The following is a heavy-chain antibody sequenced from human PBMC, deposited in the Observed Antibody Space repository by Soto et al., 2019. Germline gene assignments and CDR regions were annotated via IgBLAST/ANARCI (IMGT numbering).Heavy chain of an antibody. CDR1: GFTFSSYG. CDR3: ARGITGTIRLNDY. J-gene: IGHJ4*02. V-gene: IGHV3-30*03. CDR2: ISYDGSNK. D-gene: IGHD1-20*01. Sequence: VQLVESGGGVVQPGRSLRLSCAASGFTFSSYGMHWVRQAPGKGLEWVAVISYDGSNKYYADSVKGRLTISRYNSKNTMYLQMNSLRAYDTVVYYCARGITGTIRLNDYWGQGTLVTVSS.